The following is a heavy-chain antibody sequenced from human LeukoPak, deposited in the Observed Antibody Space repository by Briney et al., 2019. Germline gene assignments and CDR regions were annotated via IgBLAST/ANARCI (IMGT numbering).Heavy chain of an antibody. V-gene: IGHV3-23*01. D-gene: IGHD6-19*01. CDR2: ISGSGGST. CDR3: AKWSGWYASNSDFDY. Sequence: PGGSLRLSCAASGFTFSSYAMSWVRQAPGKGLEWVSAISGSGGSTYYADSVKGRFTISRDNSKNTLYLQMYSLRAEDTAVYYCAKWSGWYASNSDFDYWGQGTLVTVSS. J-gene: IGHJ4*02. CDR1: GFTFSSYA.